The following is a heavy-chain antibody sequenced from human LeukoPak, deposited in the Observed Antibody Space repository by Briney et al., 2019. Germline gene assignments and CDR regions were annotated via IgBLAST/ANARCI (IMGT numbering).Heavy chain of an antibody. CDR2: INAGNGNT. CDR3: ARRVPYYDSSGVYFDY. J-gene: IGHJ4*02. D-gene: IGHD3-22*01. Sequence: ASVKASCKASGYTFTSYAMHWVRQAPGQRLEWMGWINAGNGNTKYSQKFQGRVTITRDTSASTAYMELSSLRSEDTAVYYCARRVPYYDSSGVYFDYWGQGTLVTVSS. CDR1: GYTFTSYA. V-gene: IGHV1-3*01.